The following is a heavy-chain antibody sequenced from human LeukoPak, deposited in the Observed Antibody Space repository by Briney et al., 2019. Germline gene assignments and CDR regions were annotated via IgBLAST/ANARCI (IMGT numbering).Heavy chain of an antibody. CDR2: IKQDGSEK. J-gene: IGHJ3*02. D-gene: IGHD1-7*01. CDR1: GFTFSSYW. CDR3: ARVNYAQTPFDAFDI. V-gene: IGHV3-7*02. Sequence: GGSLRLSCAASGFTFSSYWMTWVRQAPGKGLEWVANIKQDGSEKYYVDSVKGRFTISRDDAKNSLYLQMNSLRAEDTAVYYCARVNYAQTPFDAFDIWGQGTMVTVSS.